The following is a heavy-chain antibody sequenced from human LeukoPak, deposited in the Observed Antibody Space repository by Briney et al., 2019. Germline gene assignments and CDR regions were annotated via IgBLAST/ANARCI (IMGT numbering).Heavy chain of an antibody. CDR1: GGSFSGYY. J-gene: IGHJ6*02. D-gene: IGHD6-19*01. CDR2: ISHSGST. V-gene: IGHV4-34*01. Sequence: PSETLSLTCAVYGGSFSGYYWSWIRQPPGKGLEWIGEISHSGSTNYNPSLKSRVTISVDTSKNQFSLKLSSVTAADTAVYYCASTVAGRDYYYYYGMDVWGQGTTVTVSS. CDR3: ASTVAGRDYYYYYGMDV.